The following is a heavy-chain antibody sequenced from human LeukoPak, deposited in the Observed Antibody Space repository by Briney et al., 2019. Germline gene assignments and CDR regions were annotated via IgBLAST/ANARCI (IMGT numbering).Heavy chain of an antibody. V-gene: IGHV2-5*02. D-gene: IGHD3-22*01. Sequence: SGLTLVKPTQPLTLTCTFSGFSLSTNGVGVGWIRQPPGKALEWVALIYWDDDKRYSPSLKSRLTITKDTSKNQVVLTMTNMDPVDTATYYCARFYYYDSSGYFDYWGQGTLVTVSS. CDR3: ARFYYYDSSGYFDY. J-gene: IGHJ4*02. CDR2: IYWDDDK. CDR1: GFSLSTNGVG.